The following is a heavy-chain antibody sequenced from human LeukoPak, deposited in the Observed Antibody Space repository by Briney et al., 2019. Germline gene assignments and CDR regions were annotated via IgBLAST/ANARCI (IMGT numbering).Heavy chain of an antibody. Sequence: SETLSLTCTVSGGSISSYYWSWIRQPAGKGLEWIGRIYTSGSTNYNPSLKSRVTMSVDTSKNQFSLKLSSVTAADTAVYYCARGARRYFDWSPGGYFDYWGQGTLVTVSS. CDR2: IYTSGST. CDR3: ARGARRYFDWSPGGYFDY. D-gene: IGHD3-9*01. V-gene: IGHV4-4*07. CDR1: GGSISSYY. J-gene: IGHJ4*02.